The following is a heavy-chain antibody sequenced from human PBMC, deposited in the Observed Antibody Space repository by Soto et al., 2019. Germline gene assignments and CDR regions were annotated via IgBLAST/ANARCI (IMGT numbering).Heavy chain of an antibody. D-gene: IGHD2-8*02. CDR2: IYWDDDK. CDR1: GFSLSTTGVG. CDR3: AHFQYWDATLRY. Sequence: QITLKESGPTLVNPTQTVTLTCTFSGFSLSTTGVGVGWIRQPPGKALEWLAVIYWDDDKRYSPSLKSRLTITKDTSKNHVVLTMSNMDPVDTATYYCAHFQYWDATLRYWGQGTLVTVSS. V-gene: IGHV2-5*02. J-gene: IGHJ4*02.